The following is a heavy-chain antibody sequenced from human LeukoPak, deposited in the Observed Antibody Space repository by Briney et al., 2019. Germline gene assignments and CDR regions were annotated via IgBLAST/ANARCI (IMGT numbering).Heavy chain of an antibody. Sequence: GGSLRLSCAASGFTFSSYAMHWVRQAPGKGLEWVAVISYDGSNKYYADSVKGRFTISRDNSKNTLYLQMNSLRDEDTAMYYCAREIRGYYAAYWGQGILVTVSS. CDR3: AREIRGYYAAY. J-gene: IGHJ4*02. CDR1: GFTFSSYA. V-gene: IGHV3-30*04. CDR2: ISYDGSNK. D-gene: IGHD3-3*01.